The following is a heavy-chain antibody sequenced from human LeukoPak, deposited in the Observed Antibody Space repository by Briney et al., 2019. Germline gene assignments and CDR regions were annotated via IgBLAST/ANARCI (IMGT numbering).Heavy chain of an antibody. CDR3: ARTGGSYPYYFEY. D-gene: IGHD1-26*01. CDR1: GFTFSSYE. V-gene: IGHV3-48*03. J-gene: IGHJ4*02. CDR2: ISGSGTVT. Sequence: PGGSLRLSCAASGFTFSSYEMNWVRQAPGKGLEWISYISGSGTVTHYADSVEGRFTISRDNTKNSLYLQMNSLRAEDTAVYYCARTGGSYPYYFEYWGQGTLVTVSS.